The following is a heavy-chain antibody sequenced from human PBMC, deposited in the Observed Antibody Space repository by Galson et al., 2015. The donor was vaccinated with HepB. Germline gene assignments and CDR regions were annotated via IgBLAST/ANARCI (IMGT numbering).Heavy chain of an antibody. CDR3: ARLVSWSGATRRGKQIAAAGTGADYFDY. CDR1: GYSFTSYW. V-gene: IGHV5-51*01. CDR2: IYPGDSDT. D-gene: IGHD6-13*01. Sequence: QSGAEVKKPGESLKISCKGSGYSFTSYWIGWVRQMPGKGLEWMGIIYPGDSDTRYSPSFQGQVTISADKSISTAYLQWSSLKASDTAKYYCARLVSWSGATRRGKQIAAAGTGADYFDYWGQGTLVTVSS. J-gene: IGHJ4*02.